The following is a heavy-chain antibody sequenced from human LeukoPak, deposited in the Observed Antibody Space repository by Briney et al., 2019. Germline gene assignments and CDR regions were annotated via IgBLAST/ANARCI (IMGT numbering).Heavy chain of an antibody. V-gene: IGHV4-34*01. CDR2: INHSGST. CDR3: ARQEWSFNWFDP. CDR1: GGSFSGYY. D-gene: IGHD3-3*01. Sequence: PSETLSLTCAVYGGSFSGYYWSWIRQPPGKGLEWIGEINHSGSTNYNPSLKSRVTISVDTSKNQFSLKLSSVTAADTAVYYCARQEWSFNWFDPWGQGTLVTVSS. J-gene: IGHJ5*02.